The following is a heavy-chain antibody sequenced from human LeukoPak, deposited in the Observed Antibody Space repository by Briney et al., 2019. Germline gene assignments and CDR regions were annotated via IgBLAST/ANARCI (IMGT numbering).Heavy chain of an antibody. CDR3: TRGPWGDY. V-gene: IGHV3-49*03. CDR1: GFTFGDNA. CDR2: IRGKVYGGTT. J-gene: IGHJ4*02. Sequence: GGSLRVSCTASGFTFGDNAMSWFRQARGKGLEWVSFIRGKVYGGTTEYAASVKGRFTISRDDSKSIAYLQMNSLKIEDTAVYYCTRGPWGDYWGQGTLVTVSS. D-gene: IGHD7-27*01.